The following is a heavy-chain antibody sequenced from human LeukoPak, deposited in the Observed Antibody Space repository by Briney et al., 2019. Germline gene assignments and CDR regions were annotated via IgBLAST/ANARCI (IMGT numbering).Heavy chain of an antibody. CDR1: GFTFSSYA. CDR3: AKGRLGYCSSTSCLSSP. Sequence: QTGGSLRLSCAASGFTFSSYAMSWVRQAPGKGPEWVSAISGSGGSTYYADSVKGRFTISRDNSKNTLYLQMNSLRAEDTAVYYCAKGRLGYCSSTSCLSSPWGQGTLVTVSS. CDR2: ISGSGGST. V-gene: IGHV3-23*01. D-gene: IGHD2-2*01. J-gene: IGHJ5*02.